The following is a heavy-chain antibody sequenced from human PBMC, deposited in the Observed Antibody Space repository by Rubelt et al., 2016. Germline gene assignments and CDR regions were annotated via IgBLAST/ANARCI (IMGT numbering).Heavy chain of an antibody. V-gene: IGHV4-34*01. CDR1: GGSFSGYY. Sequence: QVQLQQWGAGLLKPSETLSLTCAVYGGSFSGYYWSWIRQPPGKGLEWIGEINHSGSTNYNPSLKSRVTISVDTSKNQFSLKRSSGTAADTAVYYCARTPGQSSWYYVDYWGQGTLVTVSS. J-gene: IGHJ4*02. CDR2: INHSGST. D-gene: IGHD6-13*01. CDR3: ARTPGQSSWYYVDY.